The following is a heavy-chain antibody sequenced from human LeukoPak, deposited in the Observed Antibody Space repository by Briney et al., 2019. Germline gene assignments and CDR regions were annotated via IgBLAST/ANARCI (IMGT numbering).Heavy chain of an antibody. J-gene: IGHJ4*02. CDR2: FNSDTGDT. CDR3: VRGGPNRSGWTLDY. D-gene: IGHD6-19*01. CDR1: GYTFTNYA. Sequence: EASVTVSCKASGYTFTNYAIHWVRQAPGQRLEWMGWFNSDTGDTHYSQNFQGRVIITRDTSASTAYMELSSLRPEDTAVFFCVRGGPNRSGWTLDYWGQGTLVTVSS. V-gene: IGHV1-3*01.